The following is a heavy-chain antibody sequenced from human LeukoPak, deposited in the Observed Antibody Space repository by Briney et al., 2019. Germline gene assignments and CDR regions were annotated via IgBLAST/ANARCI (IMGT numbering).Heavy chain of an antibody. J-gene: IGHJ6*02. CDR2: IYYSGST. CDR1: GGSLSSGGYY. Sequence: PSQTLSLTCTVSGGSLSSGGYYWSWIRQHPGKGLEWIGYIYYSGSTYYNPSLKSRVTISVDTSKNQFSLKLSSVTAADTAVYYCARAGTGTTSWEPYYYYYYGMDVWGQGTTVTVSS. V-gene: IGHV4-31*03. CDR3: ARAGTGTTSWEPYYYYYYGMDV. D-gene: IGHD1-7*01.